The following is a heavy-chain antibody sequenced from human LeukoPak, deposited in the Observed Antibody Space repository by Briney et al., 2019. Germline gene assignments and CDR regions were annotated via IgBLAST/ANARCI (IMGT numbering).Heavy chain of an antibody. CDR2: ISGSAHKI. D-gene: IGHD5-18*01. Sequence: GGTLRLSCVASGVTFSNYAVSWVRQAPEKGLDWVSVISGSAHKIRYADSVKGRFTISRDNSENIVYLQMNNLRVEDTAVYYCAGRPTGYSPGYIHWGQGTLVTVSS. J-gene: IGHJ4*02. V-gene: IGHV3-23*01. CDR3: AGRPTGYSPGYIH. CDR1: GVTFSNYA.